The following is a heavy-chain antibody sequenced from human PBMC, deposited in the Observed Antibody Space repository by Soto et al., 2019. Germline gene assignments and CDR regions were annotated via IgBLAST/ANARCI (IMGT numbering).Heavy chain of an antibody. V-gene: IGHV1-69*01. CDR2: IIPIFGTA. D-gene: IGHD3-22*01. CDR3: ARDHPGYYDSSGYPTDY. J-gene: IGHJ4*02. Sequence: QVQLVQSGAEVKKPGSSVKVSCKASGGTFSSYAISWVRQAPGQGLEWMGGIIPIFGTANYAQKFQGRVTITAAESTSTAYMELSSLRSEDTAVYYCARDHPGYYDSSGYPTDYWGQGTLVTVSS. CDR1: GGTFSSYA.